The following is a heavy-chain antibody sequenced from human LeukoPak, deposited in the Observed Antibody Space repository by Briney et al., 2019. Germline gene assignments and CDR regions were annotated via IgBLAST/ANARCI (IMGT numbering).Heavy chain of an antibody. J-gene: IGHJ6*03. Sequence: SQTLSLTCAISGDSVSSNSAAWAWIRQSPSRGLEWLGRTYYRSKLYNDYAVSVKSRITINPDTSKNQFSLQLNSVTPEDTAVYYCARGAAAAGDYYYYMDVWGKGTTVTVSS. D-gene: IGHD6-13*01. V-gene: IGHV6-1*01. CDR2: TYYRSKLYN. CDR1: GDSVSSNSAA. CDR3: ARGAAAAGDYYYYMDV.